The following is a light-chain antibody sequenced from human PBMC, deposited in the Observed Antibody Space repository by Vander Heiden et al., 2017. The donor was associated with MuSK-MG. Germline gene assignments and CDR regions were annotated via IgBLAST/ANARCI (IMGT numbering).Light chain of an antibody. CDR3: QVWDSSRDHRAM. Sequence: SYVLTQPPSVSVAPGETPTLPCGGTNIGGKTVHWYQQRPGQAPVLVISYDSERPSGIPERFSGSNSGNTATLTISRVEAGDEADYFCQVWDSSRDHRAMFGGGTKLTVL. J-gene: IGLJ3*02. V-gene: IGLV3-21*04. CDR2: YDS. CDR1: NIGGKT.